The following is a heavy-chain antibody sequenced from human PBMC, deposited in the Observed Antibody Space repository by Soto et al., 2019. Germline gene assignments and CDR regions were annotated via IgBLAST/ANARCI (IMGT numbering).Heavy chain of an antibody. CDR3: ARGVVYAHYDSSGPGTLFDY. CDR2: INHSGST. D-gene: IGHD3-22*01. J-gene: IGHJ4*02. V-gene: IGHV4-34*01. CDR1: GGSFSGYY. Sequence: SETLSLTCAVYGGSFSGYYWSWIRQPPGKGLGWIGEINHSGSTNYNPSLKSRVTISVDTSKNQFSLKLSSVTAADTAVYYCARGVVYAHYDSSGPGTLFDYWGQGTLVTVSS.